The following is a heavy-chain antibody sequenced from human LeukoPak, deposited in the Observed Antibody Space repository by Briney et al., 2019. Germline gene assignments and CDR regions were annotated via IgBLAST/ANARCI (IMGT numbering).Heavy chain of an antibody. V-gene: IGHV1-69*01. Sequence: VASVKVSCKASGGTFSSYASSWVRQAPGQGLEWMGGIIPIFGTANYAQKFQGRVTITADESTSTAYMELSSLRSEDTAVYYCARGAAAGPRYGMDVWGQGTTVTVSS. D-gene: IGHD6-13*01. CDR2: IIPIFGTA. J-gene: IGHJ6*02. CDR3: ARGAAAGPRYGMDV. CDR1: GGTFSSYA.